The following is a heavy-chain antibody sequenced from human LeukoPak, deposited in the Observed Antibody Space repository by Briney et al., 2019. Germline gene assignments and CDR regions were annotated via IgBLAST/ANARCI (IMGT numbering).Heavy chain of an antibody. CDR3: RSPDY. V-gene: IGHV3-30*04. D-gene: IGHD3-10*01. CDR2: ISYDGSSK. J-gene: IGHJ4*02. Sequence: GGSLRLSCAASEFTFSNYLMHWVRQAPGKGLEWVAVISYDGSSKYYADSVKGRFTISRDNSKNTLFLQMNSLRAEDTAVYYCRSPDYWGQGTLVNVSS. CDR1: EFTFSNYL.